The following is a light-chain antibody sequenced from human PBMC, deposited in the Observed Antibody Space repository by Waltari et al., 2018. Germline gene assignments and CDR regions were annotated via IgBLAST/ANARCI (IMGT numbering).Light chain of an antibody. Sequence: EVVMTQSPATLSVSPGERATLSCRASQGVSSNLAWYQHKPGQAPRLLIYGASTRATGIPARFSGSGSGTEFTLTISSLQSEDFAAYYCQQYNNWPPWTFGQGTTVEIK. CDR2: GAS. CDR3: QQYNNWPPWT. V-gene: IGKV3-15*01. CDR1: QGVSSN. J-gene: IGKJ1*01.